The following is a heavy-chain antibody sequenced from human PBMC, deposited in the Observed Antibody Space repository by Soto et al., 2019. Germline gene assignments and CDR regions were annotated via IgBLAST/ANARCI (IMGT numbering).Heavy chain of an antibody. J-gene: IGHJ4*02. D-gene: IGHD3-3*01. V-gene: IGHV3-74*01. CDR3: ARGYGIRFLEGLFPFDY. CDR1: GFTFDYYW. CDR2: IYSDGTST. Sequence: PGGSLRLSCAASGFTFDYYWMHWVRQAPGKGLVWVSRIYSDGTSTTYADSVKGQFTISRDNAKNTVSLQMNSLRADDTAVYYCARGYGIRFLEGLFPFDYWGQGT.